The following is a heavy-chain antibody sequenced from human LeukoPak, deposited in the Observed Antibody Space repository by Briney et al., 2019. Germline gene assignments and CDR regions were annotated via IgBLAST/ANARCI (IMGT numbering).Heavy chain of an antibody. CDR3: ARVHSRSYYFDY. CDR1: GGSISSGGYS. CDR2: IYHSGST. V-gene: IGHV4-30-2*01. D-gene: IGHD6-13*01. J-gene: IGHJ4*02. Sequence: SETLSLTCAVSGGSISSGGYSWSWIRQPPGKGLEWIGYIYHSGSTYYNPSLKSRVTISVDRSKNQFSPKLSSVTAADTAVYYSARVHSRSYYFDYWGQGTLVTVSS.